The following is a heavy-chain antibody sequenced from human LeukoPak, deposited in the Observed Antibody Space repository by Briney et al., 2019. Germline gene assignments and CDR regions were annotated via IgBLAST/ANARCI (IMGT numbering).Heavy chain of an antibody. CDR2: ISGSGGST. CDR1: GFTFSSYA. J-gene: IGHJ4*02. V-gene: IGHV3-23*01. Sequence: PGGSLRLSCAASGFTFSSYAMSWVRQAPGKGLEWVSAISGSGGSTYYADSVKGRFTISRDNSKNTLYLQMNSLRAENAAVYLSAKASGWYAVVDYLDFWGQGTLVTVSS. D-gene: IGHD6-19*01. CDR3: AKASGWYAVVDYLDF.